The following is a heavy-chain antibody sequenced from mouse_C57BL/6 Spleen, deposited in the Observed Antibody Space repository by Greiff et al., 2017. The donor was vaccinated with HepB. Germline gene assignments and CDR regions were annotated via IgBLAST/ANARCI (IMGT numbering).Heavy chain of an antibody. J-gene: IGHJ4*01. D-gene: IGHD2-2*01. CDR3: ARNRDYGYDDYYAMDY. CDR1: GYSFTGYY. V-gene: IGHV1-31*01. CDR2: IYPYNGVS. Sequence: VQLKQSGPELVKPGASVKISCKASGYSFTGYYMHWVKQSHGNILDWIGYIYPYNGVSSYNQKFKGKATLTVDKSSSTAYMELRSLTSEDSAVYYCARNRDYGYDDYYAMDYWGQGTSVTVSS.